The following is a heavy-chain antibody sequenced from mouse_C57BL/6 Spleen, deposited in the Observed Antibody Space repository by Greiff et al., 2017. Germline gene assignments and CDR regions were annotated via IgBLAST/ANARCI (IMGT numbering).Heavy chain of an antibody. Sequence: VQLQQPGAELVKPGASVKMSCKASGYTFTSYWMHWVKQRPGQGLEWIGNINPSNGGTNYNEKFKSKATLTVDKSSSTAYMQLSSLTSEDSAVYYCARLGTWNYFDYWGQGTTLTVSS. J-gene: IGHJ2*01. V-gene: IGHV1-53*01. CDR1: GYTFTSYW. CDR2: INPSNGGT. D-gene: IGHD2-14*01. CDR3: ARLGTWNYFDY.